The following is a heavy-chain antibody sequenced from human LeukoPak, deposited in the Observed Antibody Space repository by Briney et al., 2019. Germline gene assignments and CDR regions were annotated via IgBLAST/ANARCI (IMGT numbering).Heavy chain of an antibody. CDR1: GGSISSYY. CDR3: ARQEYGDLYWYFDL. J-gene: IGHJ2*01. Sequence: SETLSLTCTVSGGSISSYYWSWIRQPPGKGLEWIGYIYYSGSTNYNPSLKSRVTISVDTSKNQFSLKLSSVTAADTAVYYCARQEYGDLYWYFDLWGRGTLVTVSS. V-gene: IGHV4-59*08. D-gene: IGHD4-17*01. CDR2: IYYSGST.